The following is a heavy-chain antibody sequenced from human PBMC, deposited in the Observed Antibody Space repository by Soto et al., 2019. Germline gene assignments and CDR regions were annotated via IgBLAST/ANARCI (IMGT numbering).Heavy chain of an antibody. V-gene: IGHV3-48*01. CDR3: ARDRGSMGSVDTMRGY. D-gene: IGHD5-12*01. CDR1: GFAFSDYG. J-gene: IGHJ4*02. CDR2: ICGITI. Sequence: EVQLVESGGGLVQPGWYLTLSCAASGFAFSDYGMMWVRQAPGRGRACISFICGITIYYEDSVKARFTISRDNAKNSLYRQMDNLAAEDTAAYNCARDRGSMGSVDTMRGYWGQGILVTVSS.